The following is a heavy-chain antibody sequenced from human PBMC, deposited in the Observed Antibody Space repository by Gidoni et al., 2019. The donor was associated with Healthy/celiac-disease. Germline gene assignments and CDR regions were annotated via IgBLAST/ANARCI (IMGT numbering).Heavy chain of an antibody. CDR3: AKPNYDFWSGIGDYFDY. V-gene: IGHV3-23*01. J-gene: IGHJ4*02. D-gene: IGHD3-3*01. Sequence: EVQLLESGGGLVQPGGSLRLSCAASGFTFSSYAMSWVRQAPGTGLEWVSAISGSGGSTYYADSVKGRFTISRDNSKNTLYLQMNSLRAEDTAVYYCAKPNYDFWSGIGDYFDYWGQGTLVTVSS. CDR1: GFTFSSYA. CDR2: ISGSGGST.